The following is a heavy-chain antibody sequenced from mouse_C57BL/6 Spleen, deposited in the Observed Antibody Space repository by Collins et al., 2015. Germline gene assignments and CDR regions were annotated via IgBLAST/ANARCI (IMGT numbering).Heavy chain of an antibody. CDR3: ARRNYDYGSGFDY. CDR1: GYTFTSYW. CDR2: IYPGSGST. Sequence: QVQLQQPGAELVKPGASVKMSCKASGYTFTSYWITWVKQRPGQGLEWIGDIYPGSGSTNYNEKFKSKATLTVDTSSSTAYMQLSSLTSEDSAVYYCARRNYDYGSGFDYWGQGTTLTVSS. J-gene: IGHJ2*01. D-gene: IGHD1-1*01. V-gene: IGHV1-55*01.